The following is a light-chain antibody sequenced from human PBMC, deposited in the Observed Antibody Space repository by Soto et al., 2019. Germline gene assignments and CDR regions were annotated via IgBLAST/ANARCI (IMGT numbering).Light chain of an antibody. CDR3: TAWDDSLSGVV. Sequence: QSALTQPPSASGTPGQRVTISCSGSSSNIGSNYVYWYQQLPGTAPKLLIYRNNQRPSGVPDRFSGSKSGTSASLAISGLRSEDEADYYCTAWDDSLSGVVFGGGT. V-gene: IGLV1-47*01. CDR1: SSNIGSNY. J-gene: IGLJ2*01. CDR2: RNN.